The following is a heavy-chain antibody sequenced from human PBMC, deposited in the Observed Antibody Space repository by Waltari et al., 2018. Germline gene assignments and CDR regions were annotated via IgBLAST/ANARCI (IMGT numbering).Heavy chain of an antibody. Sequence: EVQLLESGGGLVQPGGSLRLSCAASGFTFSSYAMSWVRQAPGKGLEWVSVIYSGGSTYYADSVKGRFTISRDNSKNTLYLQMNSLRAEDTAVYYCAKDSYHSHWGQGTLVTVSS. CDR2: IYSGGST. V-gene: IGHV3-23*03. CDR3: AKDSYHSH. D-gene: IGHD2-15*01. CDR1: GFTFSSYA. J-gene: IGHJ4*02.